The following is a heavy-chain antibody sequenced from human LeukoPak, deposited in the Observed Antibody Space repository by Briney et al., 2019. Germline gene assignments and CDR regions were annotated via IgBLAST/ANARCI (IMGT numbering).Heavy chain of an antibody. V-gene: IGHV4-34*01. CDR3: AGPFDY. CDR2: INHSGST. CDR1: GGSFSGYY. J-gene: IGHJ4*02. Sequence: SETLSLTCAVSGGSFSGYYWSWIRQPPGKGLEWIGEINHSGSTNYNPSLKSRVTISVDTSKNQFSLKLSSVTAADTAVYYCAGPFDYWGQGTLVTVSS.